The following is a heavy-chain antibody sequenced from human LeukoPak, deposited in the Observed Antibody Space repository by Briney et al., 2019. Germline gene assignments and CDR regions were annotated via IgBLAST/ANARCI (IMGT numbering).Heavy chain of an antibody. CDR1: GDTFSSFA. CDR2: IIPIFNRA. J-gene: IGHJ2*01. CDR3: ARDHSGGNYRMGWYFDL. V-gene: IGHV1-69*05. D-gene: IGHD1-26*01. Sequence: SVKVSCKASGDTFSSFAISWVRQAPGQGLEWVGGIIPIFNRADSAQKFQGRVTITTDESTSTAYMELSSLRSEDTALYYCARDHSGGNYRMGWYFDLWGRGTLVTVSS.